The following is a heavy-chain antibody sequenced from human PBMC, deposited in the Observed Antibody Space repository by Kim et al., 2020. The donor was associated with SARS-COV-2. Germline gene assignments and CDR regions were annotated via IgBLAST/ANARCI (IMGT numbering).Heavy chain of an antibody. CDR2: INHSGST. Sequence: SETLSLTCAVYGGSFSGYYWSWIRQPPGKGLEWIGEINHSGSTNYNPSLKSRVTISVDTSKNQFSLKLSSVTAADTAVYYCARGLYSGSYYAYWGQGTLVTVSS. D-gene: IGHD1-26*01. V-gene: IGHV4-34*01. CDR3: ARGLYSGSYYAY. J-gene: IGHJ4*02. CDR1: GGSFSGYY.